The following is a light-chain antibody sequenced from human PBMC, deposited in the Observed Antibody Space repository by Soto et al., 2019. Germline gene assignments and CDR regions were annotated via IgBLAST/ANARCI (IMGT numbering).Light chain of an antibody. V-gene: IGLV2-14*01. CDR3: SSYTSSSTVV. Sequence: QYALTQPASVSGSPGQSITLSCTGTSSDVGGYNYVSWYQQHPGKAPKLMIYEVSNRPSGVSNRFSGSKSGNTASLTISGLQAEDEADYYCSSYTSSSTVVFGGGTKVTVL. J-gene: IGLJ2*01. CDR2: EVS. CDR1: SSDVGGYNY.